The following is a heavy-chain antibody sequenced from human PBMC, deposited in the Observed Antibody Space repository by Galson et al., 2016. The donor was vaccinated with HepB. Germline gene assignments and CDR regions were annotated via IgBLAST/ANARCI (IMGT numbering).Heavy chain of an antibody. J-gene: IGHJ5*02. CDR3: ARELKEMQGWLAVAGWFDP. V-gene: IGHV3-23*01. Sequence: SLRLSCAASGFTFGSYAMTWVRQAPGKGLEWVSSITGSTGVTYYADSVRGRLTISRDNSKNILSLQMNSLRTEDTAVYFCARELKEMQGWLAVAGWFDPWGQGTLVTVSS. CDR2: ITGSTGVT. CDR1: GFTFGSYA. D-gene: IGHD6-19*01.